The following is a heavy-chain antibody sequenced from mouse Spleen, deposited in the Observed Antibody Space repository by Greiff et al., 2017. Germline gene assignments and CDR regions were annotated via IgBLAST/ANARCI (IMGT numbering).Heavy chain of an antibody. CDR3: ARDAHYYGSSYGYFDV. CDR1: GFTFSDFY. Sequence: EVKLVESGGGLVQSGRSLRLSCATSGFTFSDFYMEWVRQAPGKGLEWIAASRNKANNYTTEYSPSVKGRFIVSRDTSQSILYLQMNALRAEDTAIYYCARDAHYYGSSYGYFDVWGAGTTVTVSS. CDR2: SRNKANNYTT. D-gene: IGHD1-1*01. J-gene: IGHJ1*01. V-gene: IGHV7-1*01.